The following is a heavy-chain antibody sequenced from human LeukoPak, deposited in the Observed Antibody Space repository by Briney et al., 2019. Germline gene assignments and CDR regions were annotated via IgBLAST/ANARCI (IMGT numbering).Heavy chain of an antibody. Sequence: GGSLRLSCAASGFTFSSYWMHWVRQAPGKGLVWASRINSDGSITNYADSVKGRFTISRDNAKNTLYLQMNSLRAEDTAVYYCSRTLFGVVNYWGQGTLVTVSS. CDR3: SRTLFGVVNY. CDR1: GFTFSSYW. D-gene: IGHD3-3*01. J-gene: IGHJ4*02. V-gene: IGHV3-74*01. CDR2: INSDGSIT.